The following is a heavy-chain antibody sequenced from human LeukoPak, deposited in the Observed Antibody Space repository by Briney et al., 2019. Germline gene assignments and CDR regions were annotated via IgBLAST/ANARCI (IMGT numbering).Heavy chain of an antibody. CDR2: ISGSGGST. V-gene: IGHV3-23*01. Sequence: PGGSLRLSCAASGFTFSSYAVSWVRQAPGKGLEWVSAISGSGGSTYYADSVKGRFTISRDNSKNTLYLQMNSLRAEDTAVYYCAKVWAQYSSGWSYYFDYWGQGNLVTVSS. CDR3: AKVWAQYSSGWSYYFDY. CDR1: GFTFSSYA. D-gene: IGHD6-19*01. J-gene: IGHJ4*02.